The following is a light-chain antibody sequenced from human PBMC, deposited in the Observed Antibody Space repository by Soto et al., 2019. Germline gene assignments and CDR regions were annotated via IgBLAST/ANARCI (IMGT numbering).Light chain of an antibody. CDR3: GSWDSSLSAYV. CDR1: SSNIGGNS. V-gene: IGLV1-51*01. CDR2: DDN. J-gene: IGLJ1*01. Sequence: QAVVTQPPSVSAAPGQKVTISCSGSSSNIGGNSVSWYQQLPGTAPKLLIYDDNKRPSVIPDRFSGSKSGTSATLGITGFQTGDEADYYCGSWDSSLSAYVFGTGTKLTVL.